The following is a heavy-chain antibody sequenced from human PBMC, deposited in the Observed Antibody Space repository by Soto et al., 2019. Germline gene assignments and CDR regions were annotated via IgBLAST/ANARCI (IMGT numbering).Heavy chain of an antibody. V-gene: IGHV4-61*08. CDR2: ISNTGGA. Sequence: SETLSLTCTVSGDSVSSAGYDWNWIRQSPGKGLEWIGFISNTGGANHNPSLNSRVTISVDTSNNQFSLTVRSVTAADTAMYFCARGPLYYDETSGHYYSGPFDSWGQGSLVTVSS. CDR3: ARGPLYYDETSGHYYSGPFDS. CDR1: GDSVSSAGYD. J-gene: IGHJ4*02. D-gene: IGHD3-16*01.